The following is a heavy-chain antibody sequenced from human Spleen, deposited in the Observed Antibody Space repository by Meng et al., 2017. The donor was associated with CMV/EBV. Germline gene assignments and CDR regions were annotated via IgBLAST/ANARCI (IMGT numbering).Heavy chain of an antibody. CDR1: TYRRYA. CDR2: ISYDGNNK. D-gene: IGHD1-26*01. J-gene: IGHJ4*02. V-gene: IGHV3-30*04. Sequence: TYRRYAMHWVRQAPGKGLEWVAVISYDGNNKYYADSVKGRFTFSRDNSKNTLYLQMNSLRAEDTAVYYCAREGPNRFYSGTYHLGSDYWGQGTLVTVSS. CDR3: AREGPNRFYSGTYHLGSDY.